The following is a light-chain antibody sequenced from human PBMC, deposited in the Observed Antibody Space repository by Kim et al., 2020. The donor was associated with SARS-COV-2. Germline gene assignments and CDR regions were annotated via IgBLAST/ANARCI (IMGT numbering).Light chain of an antibody. CDR2: GAS. CDR3: QQYSDWRTIT. Sequence: SPGERVTLSCRASQSISSNLAWYQQKPGQAPRLLISGASTRATNIPSRFSGSGSGREFTLTITTLQSEDFAIYYCQQYSDWRTITFGQGTRLEIK. V-gene: IGKV3-15*01. J-gene: IGKJ5*01. CDR1: QSISSN.